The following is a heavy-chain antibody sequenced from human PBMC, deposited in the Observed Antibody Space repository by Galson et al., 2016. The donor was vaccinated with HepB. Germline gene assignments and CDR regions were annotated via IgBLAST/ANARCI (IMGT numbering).Heavy chain of an antibody. CDR2: SQRDGDT. J-gene: IGHJ2*01. V-gene: IGHV3-66*02. Sequence: SLRLSCAASGFTVSGNWMSWVRQAPGKGLEWVSTSQRDGDTYYADSVKGRFTISRDNSENTLDLQMNSLRAEDTAVYYCAKGGNRITMIVGFDLWGRGTLVTVSS. D-gene: IGHD3-22*01. CDR1: GFTVSGNW. CDR3: AKGGNRITMIVGFDL.